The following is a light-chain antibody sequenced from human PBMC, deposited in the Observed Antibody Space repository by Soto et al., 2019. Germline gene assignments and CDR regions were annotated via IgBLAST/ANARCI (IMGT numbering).Light chain of an antibody. CDR3: QQYNSYS. V-gene: IGKV3-15*01. J-gene: IGKJ1*01. CDR1: QSISSN. CDR2: RTS. Sequence: EIVMTQSPATLSVSPGERATLSCRASQSISSNLAWYQQKPGQAPRLLMFRTSSRATGFPARFSGSGSGTEFNLTISSLQPDDFATYYCQQYNSYSFGQGTKVDI.